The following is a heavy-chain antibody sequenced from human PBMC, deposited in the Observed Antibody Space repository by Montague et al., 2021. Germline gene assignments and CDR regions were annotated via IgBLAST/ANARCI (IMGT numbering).Heavy chain of an antibody. D-gene: IGHD6-6*01. Sequence: SETLSLTCTISGGSIRSYYWNWIRQPPEKGLEWIGYIYYSGSTNYNPSLKSRVNISLDTSNYQFSLNLRSVTAADTAVYYCARALAARWWFDPWSQGTLVTVSS. J-gene: IGHJ5*02. CDR3: ARALAARWWFDP. CDR1: GGSIRSYY. CDR2: IYYSGST. V-gene: IGHV4-59*01.